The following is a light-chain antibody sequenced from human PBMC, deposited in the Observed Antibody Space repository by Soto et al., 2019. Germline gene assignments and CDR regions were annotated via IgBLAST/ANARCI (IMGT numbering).Light chain of an antibody. CDR2: EVS. CDR3: ASWDDSLNGWL. CDR1: SSDVGGYNY. J-gene: IGLJ3*02. V-gene: IGLV2-14*01. Sequence: QSALTQPASVSGSPGQSITISCTGTSSDVGGYNYVSWYQQHPGKAPKLIIYEVSNRPSGVSNRFSGSKSGTSASLAISGLQSEDEADYYCASWDDSLNGWLFGGGTKLTVL.